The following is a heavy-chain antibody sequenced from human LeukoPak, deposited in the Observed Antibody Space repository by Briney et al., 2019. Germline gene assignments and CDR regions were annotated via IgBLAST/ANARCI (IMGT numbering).Heavy chain of an antibody. D-gene: IGHD2-2*01. Sequence: ASVKVSCKVSGYTLTELSMRWVRQAPGKGLEWMGGFDPEDGETIYAQKFQGRVTMTEDTSTDTAYMELSSLRSEDTAVYYCATAVYCSSTSCYFHAHNWFDPWGQGTLVTVSS. CDR3: ATAVYCSSTSCYFHAHNWFDP. J-gene: IGHJ5*02. V-gene: IGHV1-24*01. CDR1: GYTLTELS. CDR2: FDPEDGET.